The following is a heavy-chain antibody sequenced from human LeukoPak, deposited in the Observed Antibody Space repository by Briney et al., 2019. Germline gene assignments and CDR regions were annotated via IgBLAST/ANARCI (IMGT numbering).Heavy chain of an antibody. J-gene: IGHJ4*02. D-gene: IGHD1-1*01. CDR1: GGSISSRSYY. CDR3: ARPPGSGTTGDDY. CDR2: IYYSGST. Sequence: SETLSLTCTVSGGSISSRSYYWGWIRQPPGKGLEWIGSIYYSGSTYYNPSLKSRVTISVDTSKNQFSLKLSSVIAADTAVYYCARPPGSGTTGDDYWGQGTLVTVSS. V-gene: IGHV4-39*01.